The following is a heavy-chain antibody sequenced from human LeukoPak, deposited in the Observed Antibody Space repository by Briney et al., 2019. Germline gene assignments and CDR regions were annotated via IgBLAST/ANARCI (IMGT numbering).Heavy chain of an antibody. CDR1: GFTVSSNY. Sequence: PGGSLRLSCAASGFTVSSNYMSWVRQAPGKGLEWVSVIYSGGSTYYADSVKGRFTISRDNSKNTLYLQMNSLRAEDTAVYYCAREVIAVAGYFDYWGQGTLVTVSS. V-gene: IGHV3-66*01. CDR2: IYSGGST. CDR3: AREVIAVAGYFDY. J-gene: IGHJ4*02. D-gene: IGHD6-19*01.